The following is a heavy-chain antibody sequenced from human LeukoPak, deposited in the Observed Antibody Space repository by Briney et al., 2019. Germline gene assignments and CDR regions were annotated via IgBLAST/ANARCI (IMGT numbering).Heavy chain of an antibody. J-gene: IGHJ4*02. CDR3: ARVSSGSYSTYYFDY. CDR2: IIPIFGTA. Sequence: ASVKVSCKASGGTFSSYAISWVRQAPGQGLEWMGGIIPIFGTANYAQKFQGRVTITADESTSTAYVELSSLRSEDTAVYYCARVSSGSYSTYYFDYWGQGTLVTVSS. D-gene: IGHD1-26*01. CDR1: GGTFSSYA. V-gene: IGHV1-69*13.